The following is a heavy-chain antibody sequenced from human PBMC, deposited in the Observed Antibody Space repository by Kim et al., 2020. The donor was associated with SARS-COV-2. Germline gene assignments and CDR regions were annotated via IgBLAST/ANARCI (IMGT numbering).Heavy chain of an antibody. Sequence: PSLKSRVTISVDTSKNQFSLKLNSVTAADTALYYCARVPGGYYNSASFDYWGQGTLVTVSS. CDR3: ARVPGGYYNSASFDY. J-gene: IGHJ4*02. V-gene: IGHV4-59*01. D-gene: IGHD3-10*01.